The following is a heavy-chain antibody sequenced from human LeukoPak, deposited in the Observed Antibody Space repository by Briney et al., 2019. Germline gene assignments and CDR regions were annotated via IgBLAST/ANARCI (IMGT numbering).Heavy chain of an antibody. CDR2: IYSGGST. Sequence: GGSLRLSCAASGFTVSSNYMSWVRQAPGKGLEWVSVIYSGGSTYYADSVKGRFTIPRDNSKNTLYLQMNSLRAEDTAVYYCARGILGSSGRYIDYWGQGTLVTVSS. J-gene: IGHJ4*02. CDR3: ARGILGSSGRYIDY. CDR1: GFTVSSNY. V-gene: IGHV3-66*01. D-gene: IGHD3-22*01.